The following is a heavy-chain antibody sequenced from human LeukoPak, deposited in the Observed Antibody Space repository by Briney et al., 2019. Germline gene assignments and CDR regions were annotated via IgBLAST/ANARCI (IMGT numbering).Heavy chain of an antibody. CDR2: ISAYNGNT. D-gene: IGHD2/OR15-2a*01. J-gene: IGHJ4*02. Sequence: ASVKVSCKASGYTFTGYYMNWVRQAPGQGLEWMGWISAYNGNTNYAQKLQGRVTMTTDTSTSTAYMELRSLRSDDTAVYYCAREVPGVIDDYWGQGTLVTVSS. CDR1: GYTFTGYY. CDR3: AREVPGVIDDY. V-gene: IGHV1-18*04.